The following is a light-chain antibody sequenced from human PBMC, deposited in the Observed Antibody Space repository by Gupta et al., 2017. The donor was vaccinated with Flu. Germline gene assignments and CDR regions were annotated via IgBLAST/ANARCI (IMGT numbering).Light chain of an antibody. CDR3: LLYDGGSQGV. Sequence: QTVVTQEPSVTVSPGGTVTLTRASSTGAVTNAYYPNWFQQKPGEAPRALIYSTNYKQSWTPARFSGSLLGDKAALTLSDAQPEDEADYYCLLYDGGSQGVFGGGTKLTVL. CDR1: TGAVTNAYY. V-gene: IGLV7-43*01. J-gene: IGLJ3*02. CDR2: STN.